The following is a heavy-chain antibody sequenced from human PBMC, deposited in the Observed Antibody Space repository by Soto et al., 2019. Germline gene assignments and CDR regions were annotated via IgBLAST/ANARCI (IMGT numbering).Heavy chain of an antibody. J-gene: IGHJ6*03. Sequence: GASVKVSCKASGYTFTSYDINWVRQATGQGLEWMGWMNPNSGNTGYAQKFQGRVTMTRNTSISTAYMELRSLRSDDTAVYYCERVGDETLYYYYYMDVWGKGTTVTVSS. CDR2: MNPNSGNT. D-gene: IGHD2-21*02. CDR3: ERVGDETLYYYYYMDV. CDR1: GYTFTSYD. V-gene: IGHV1-8*01.